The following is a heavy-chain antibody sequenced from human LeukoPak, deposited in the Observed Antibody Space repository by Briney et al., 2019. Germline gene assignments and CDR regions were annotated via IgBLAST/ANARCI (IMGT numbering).Heavy chain of an antibody. CDR1: GYTFTSYY. V-gene: IGHV1-46*01. CDR3: ARQVAGTTLNYYYYMDV. CDR2: INPSGGST. Sequence: ASVKVSCKASGYTFTSYYMHWVRQAPGQGLEWMGIINPSGGSTSYAQKFQGRVTMTRDMSTSTVYMELSSLTSEDTAVYYCARQVAGTTLNYYYYMDVWGKGTTVTVSS. J-gene: IGHJ6*03. D-gene: IGHD6-19*01.